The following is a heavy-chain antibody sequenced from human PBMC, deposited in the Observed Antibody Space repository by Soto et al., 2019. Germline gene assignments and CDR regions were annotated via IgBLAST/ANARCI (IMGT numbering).Heavy chain of an antibody. D-gene: IGHD6-13*01. J-gene: IGHJ5*02. CDR3: ARGIAAAGPYNWFDP. CDR1: VGSISSYY. CDR2: IYYSGST. Sequence: PSETLSLTCTFSVGSISSYYWSWIRQPPGKGLEWIGYIYYSGSTNYNPSPKSRVTISVDTSKNQFSLKLSSVTAADTAVYYCARGIAAAGPYNWFDPWGQGTLVTVSS. V-gene: IGHV4-59*01.